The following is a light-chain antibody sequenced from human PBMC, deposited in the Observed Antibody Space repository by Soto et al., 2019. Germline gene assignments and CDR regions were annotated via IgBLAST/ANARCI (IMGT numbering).Light chain of an antibody. J-gene: IGKJ4*01. CDR2: GAS. CDR1: QSVSSS. V-gene: IGKV3-15*01. Sequence: EILLTQSPGTLSLSPWERSTLXXRASQSVSSSYLAWYQQKPGQAPRLXIYGASTRATGIPATFSGSGSGTEFTLTISSLQSEDFAVYYCQQYNNWPFTFGGGTKVEIK. CDR3: QQYNNWPFT.